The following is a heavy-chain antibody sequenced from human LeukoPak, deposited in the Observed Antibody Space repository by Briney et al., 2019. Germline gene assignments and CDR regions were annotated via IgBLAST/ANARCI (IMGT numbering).Heavy chain of an antibody. CDR3: ARDKGNSTTWSLSYYYGMDV. CDR2: INPSDGSA. D-gene: IGHD2-2*01. V-gene: IGHV1-46*01. Sequence: ASVKVSCKASGYTFTMFFMHWVRQAPGQGLEWVGVINPSDGSATVAQKFQGRVSMTRDTSTNTVYMAVSSLRSDDTALCYCARDKGNSTTWSLSYYYGMDVWGQGTTVTVSS. J-gene: IGHJ6*02. CDR1: GYTFTMFF.